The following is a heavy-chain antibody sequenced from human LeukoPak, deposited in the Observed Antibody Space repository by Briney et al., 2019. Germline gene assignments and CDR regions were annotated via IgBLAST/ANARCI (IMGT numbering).Heavy chain of an antibody. Sequence: PSETLSLTCAVYGGSFSGYYWSWIRQPPGKGLEWIGEINHSGSTNYNPSLKSRVTISVGTSKNQFSLKVSSVTAADTAVYYCARGGMVPGDDYFDYWGQGTLVTVSS. D-gene: IGHD3-10*01. CDR3: ARGGMVPGDDYFDY. J-gene: IGHJ4*02. V-gene: IGHV4-34*01. CDR2: INHSGST. CDR1: GGSFSGYY.